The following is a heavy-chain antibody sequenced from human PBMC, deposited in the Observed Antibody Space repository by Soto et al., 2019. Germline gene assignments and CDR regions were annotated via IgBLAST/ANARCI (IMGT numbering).Heavy chain of an antibody. CDR1: GYTFTGYY. CDR2: INPNSGGT. J-gene: IGHJ4*02. V-gene: IGHV1-2*04. D-gene: IGHD4-4*01. CDR3: ARDSMGDYSNYFDY. Sequence: QVQLVQSGAEVKKPGASVKVSCKASGYTFTGYYMHWVRQAPGQGLEWMGWINPNSGGTNYAQKFQGWVTRTRDTSISTAYMELSRLRSDDTAVYYCARDSMGDYSNYFDYWGQGTLVTVSS.